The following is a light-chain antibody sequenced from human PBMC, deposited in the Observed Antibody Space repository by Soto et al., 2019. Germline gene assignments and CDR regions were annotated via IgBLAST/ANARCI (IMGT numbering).Light chain of an antibody. V-gene: IGLV2-14*01. CDR3: SSYTSSSTRV. Sequence: QSVLTQPASVSGSPGQSITISCTGTGSDVGGYDYVSWYQQHPGKAPKLMIYEVTNRPSGVSNRFSGSKSDNTASLTISGLQAEDEADYYCSSYTSSSTRVFGGGTKVTVL. J-gene: IGLJ3*02. CDR1: GSDVGGYDY. CDR2: EVT.